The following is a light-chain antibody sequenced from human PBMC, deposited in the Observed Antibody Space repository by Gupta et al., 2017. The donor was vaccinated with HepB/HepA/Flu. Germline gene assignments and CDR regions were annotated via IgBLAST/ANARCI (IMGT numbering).Light chain of an antibody. CDR1: QSVKSDF. CDR3: QQYASLPWT. V-gene: IGKV3-20*01. Sequence: EVVLPHSPGTLSLSPGESATLSCRASQSVKSDFFVWFQQRPGQTPRLLIYGGSTRATGIPDRFRGSGSVTDFTLTIFRLEPEDFAVYYCQQYASLPWTFGQGTKVEI. CDR2: GGS. J-gene: IGKJ1*01.